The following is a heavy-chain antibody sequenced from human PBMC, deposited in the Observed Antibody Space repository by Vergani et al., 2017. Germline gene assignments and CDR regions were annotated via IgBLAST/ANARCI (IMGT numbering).Heavy chain of an antibody. Sequence: QMQLQESGPGLVKPSETLSLSCTVSGDSISNSYYAWGWIRQPQGKTLEWIGTVFYGGRTPYNPSLKSRFTLSMDTSKKHISLHLTAMIAADTAVYYCARHVSVVRPSSMTAFDHWGQGTLVTVSS. CDR3: ARHVSVVRPSSMTAFDH. J-gene: IGHJ4*02. V-gene: IGHV4-39*01. D-gene: IGHD2-21*01. CDR2: VFYGGRT. CDR1: GDSISNSYYA.